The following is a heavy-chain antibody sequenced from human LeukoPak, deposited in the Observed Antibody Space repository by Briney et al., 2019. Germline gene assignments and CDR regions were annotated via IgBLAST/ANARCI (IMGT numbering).Heavy chain of an antibody. Sequence: NTSETLSLTCTVSGGSISSGDYYWSWIRQPPGKGLEWIGYIYYSGSTHYNPSLMSRTTISIDISKNQFSLNLNSMTAADTAVYYCAALGSYSVQHWGQGTLVTVSS. V-gene: IGHV4-30-4*01. CDR2: IYYSGST. CDR3: AALGSYSVQH. CDR1: GGSISSGDYY. J-gene: IGHJ1*01. D-gene: IGHD3-10*01.